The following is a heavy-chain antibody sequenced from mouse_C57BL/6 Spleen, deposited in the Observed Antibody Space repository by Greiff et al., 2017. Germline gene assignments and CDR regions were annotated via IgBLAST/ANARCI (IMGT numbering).Heavy chain of an antibody. D-gene: IGHD5-5*01. V-gene: IGHV5-16*01. CDR2: INYDGSST. CDR3: ARLPSFYYAMDY. CDR1: GFTFSDYY. Sequence: EVKLMESEGGLVQPGSSMKLSCTASGFTFSDYYMAWVRQVPEKGLEWVANINYDGSSTYYLDSLKSRFIISRDNAKNILYLQMSSLKSEDTATYYCARLPSFYYAMDYWGQGTSVTVSS. J-gene: IGHJ4*01.